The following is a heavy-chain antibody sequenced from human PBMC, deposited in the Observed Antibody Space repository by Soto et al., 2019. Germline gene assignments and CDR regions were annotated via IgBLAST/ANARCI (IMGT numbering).Heavy chain of an antibody. D-gene: IGHD3-22*01. CDR1: GGSISDGDYY. CDR3: ARGYDSSGYYEAVDY. J-gene: IGHJ4*02. V-gene: IGHV4-30-4*01. CDR2: IYYSGST. Sequence: SETLSLTCTVSGGSISDGDYYWSWIRQPPGKGLEWIGYIYYSGSTYYNPSLKSRVTISVDTSKNQFSLKLSSVTAADTAVYYCARGYDSSGYYEAVDYWGQGTLVTVSS.